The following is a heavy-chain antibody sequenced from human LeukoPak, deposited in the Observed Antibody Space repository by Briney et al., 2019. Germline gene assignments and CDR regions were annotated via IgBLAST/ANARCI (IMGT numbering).Heavy chain of an antibody. CDR3: ARDRFKGLRGIRLFDY. D-gene: IGHD5-12*01. CDR2: INPNSGGT. Sequence: ASVKVSCKASGYTFTGYYMHWVRQAPGQGLEWMGWINPNSGGTNYAQKFQGRVTMTRDTSISTAYMELSRLRSDDTAVYYCARDRFKGLRGIRLFDYWGQGTLVTVSS. V-gene: IGHV1-2*02. CDR1: GYTFTGYY. J-gene: IGHJ4*02.